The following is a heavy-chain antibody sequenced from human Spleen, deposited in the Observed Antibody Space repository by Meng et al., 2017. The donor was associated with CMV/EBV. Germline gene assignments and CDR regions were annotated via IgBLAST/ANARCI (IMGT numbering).Heavy chain of an antibody. Sequence: GGSLRLSCAVSGFTFSDYYMSWIRQAPGKAPQWVAYISGSGSIMFYADSVKGRFTISRDNANNSLYLQLNSLRAEDTAMYYCARDTPPPYATTGFYFDYWGQGTMVTVSS. V-gene: IGHV3-11*04. CDR2: ISGSGSIM. CDR3: ARDTPPPYATTGFYFDY. CDR1: GFTFSDYY. J-gene: IGHJ4*02. D-gene: IGHD1-14*01.